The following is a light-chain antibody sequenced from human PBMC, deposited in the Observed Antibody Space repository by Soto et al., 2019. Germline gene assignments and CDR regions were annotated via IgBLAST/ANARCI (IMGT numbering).Light chain of an antibody. V-gene: IGLV1-44*01. J-gene: IGLJ2*01. CDR1: TSNIRSNI. CDR3: ATWDDSLDGLI. Sequence: QSVLTQPPSASGTPGQRVTVSCSGSTSNIRSNIVSWYQQLPGTAPRLLIYGNDQRPSGVPDRFSGSKSGTSASLAISGLQSDDEADYYCATWDDSLDGLIFGGGTKLTVL. CDR2: GND.